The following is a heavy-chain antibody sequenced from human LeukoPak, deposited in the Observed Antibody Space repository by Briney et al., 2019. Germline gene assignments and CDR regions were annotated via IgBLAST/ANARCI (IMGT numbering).Heavy chain of an antibody. D-gene: IGHD4-17*01. CDR3: AKESPYGDNRLYYFDY. Sequence: PGGSLRLSCAASGFNFSSYAMSWVRQAPGKGLEWVSAISSTGGRTYYADSVKGRFTISRDNSRNTVYLQMNSLRAEDTAVYYCAKESPYGDNRLYYFDYWGQGTLVTVSS. J-gene: IGHJ4*02. V-gene: IGHV3-23*01. CDR2: ISSTGGRT. CDR1: GFNFSSYA.